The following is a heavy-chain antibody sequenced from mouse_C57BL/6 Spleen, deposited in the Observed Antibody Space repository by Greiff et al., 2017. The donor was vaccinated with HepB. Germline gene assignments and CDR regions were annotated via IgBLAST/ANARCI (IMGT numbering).Heavy chain of an antibody. CDR2: INPSSGYT. D-gene: IGHD3-2*02. V-gene: IGHV1-4*01. Sequence: QVQLKESGAELARPGASVKMSCKASGYTFTSYTMHWVKQRPGQGLEWIGYINPSSGYTKYNQKFKDKATLTDDKSSSTAYMHLSSLTSDDSAVYYCAHTAQTTGAMDYWGQGTSVTVSS. J-gene: IGHJ4*01. CDR3: AHTAQTTGAMDY. CDR1: GYTFTSYT.